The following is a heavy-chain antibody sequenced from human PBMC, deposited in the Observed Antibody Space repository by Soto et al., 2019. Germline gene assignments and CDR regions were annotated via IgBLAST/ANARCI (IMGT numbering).Heavy chain of an antibody. CDR2: IFTNGRDK. J-gene: IGHJ4*02. CDR1: GFNFNTYF. D-gene: IGHD1-26*01. V-gene: IGHV3-30*13. CDR3: ARGDDLGTNCDVAY. Sequence: QVQLVQSGGGVVQPGRSLRLSCAASGFNFNTYFMHWVRQAPGKGLEWVAMIFTNGRDKEYADSVKGRFTISRDNSNNRRYLRMDSLRTEDVAVYYCARGDDLGTNCDVAYWGQGPLVTVSS.